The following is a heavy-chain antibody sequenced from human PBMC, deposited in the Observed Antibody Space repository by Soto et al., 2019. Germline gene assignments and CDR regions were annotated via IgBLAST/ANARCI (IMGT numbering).Heavy chain of an antibody. CDR1: GGTFSSYT. CDR2: IIPILGIA. CDR3: LLGQGLVPYYFDY. J-gene: IGHJ4*02. V-gene: IGHV1-69*02. Sequence: QVQLVQSGAEVKKPGSSVKVSCKASGGTFSSYTISWVRQAPGQGLEWMGRIIPILGIANYAQKFQGRVTITADKSTSTAYMELSSLRSEDTAVYYCLLGQGLVPYYFDYWGQGTLVTVSS. D-gene: IGHD6-19*01.